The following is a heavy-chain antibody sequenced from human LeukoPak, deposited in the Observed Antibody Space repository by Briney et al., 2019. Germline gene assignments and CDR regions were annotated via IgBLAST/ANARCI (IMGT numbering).Heavy chain of an antibody. CDR2: INPSGGST. CDR3: ARDPHNPYSSGMVPLDY. V-gene: IGHV1-46*01. J-gene: IGHJ4*02. D-gene: IGHD6-19*01. Sequence: ASVKVSCKASGYTFTSYYMHWVRQAPGQGLEWMGIINPSGGSTSYAQKFQGRVTMTRDTSTSTVYMELSSLRSEDTAVYYCARDPHNPYSSGMVPLDYWGQGTLVIVSS. CDR1: GYTFTSYY.